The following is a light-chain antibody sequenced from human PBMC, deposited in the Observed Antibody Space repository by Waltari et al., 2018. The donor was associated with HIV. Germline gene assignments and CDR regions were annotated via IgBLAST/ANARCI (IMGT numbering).Light chain of an antibody. V-gene: IGLV2-14*03. CDR3: SSYTTTATLV. J-gene: IGLJ1*01. CDR1: SSDISAYNS. CDR2: GVS. Sequence: QSALTQPASVSGSPGQSITIFCIGTSSDISAYNSVAWYQHHPGKAPKLIVYGVSNRPADVSARFSGSKSGNTASLTISGLQDDDESDYYCSSYTTTATLVFGTGTKVTVL.